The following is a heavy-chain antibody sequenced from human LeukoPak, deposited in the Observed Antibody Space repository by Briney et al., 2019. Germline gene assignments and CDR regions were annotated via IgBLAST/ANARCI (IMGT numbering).Heavy chain of an antibody. CDR3: ARDNYDFWSGYYGGKGYFDY. V-gene: IGHV4-38-2*02. J-gene: IGHJ4*02. D-gene: IGHD3-3*01. CDR1: GYSISSGYY. Sequence: PSETLSLTCTVSGYSISSGYYWGWIRQPPGKGLEWIGSIYHSGSTYYNPSLKSRVTISVDTSKNQFSLKLSSVTAADTAVYYCARDNYDFWSGYYGGKGYFDYWGQGTLVTVSS. CDR2: IYHSGST.